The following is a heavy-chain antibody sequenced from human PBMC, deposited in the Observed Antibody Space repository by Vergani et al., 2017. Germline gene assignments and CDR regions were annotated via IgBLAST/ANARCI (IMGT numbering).Heavy chain of an antibody. V-gene: IGHV3-30*03. D-gene: IGHD2-2*02. CDR1: GFTFSSYA. CDR3: VRDRGLXAGGRCYTEAWDY. J-gene: IGHJ4*02. Sequence: VQLLESGGGLVQPGGSLRLSCAASGFTFSSYAMSWVRQAPGKGLEWVVGISFDGTNEYYPDLVKGRFTISRDIAKNTLYLQVRSLRLEDTGVYHCVRDRGLXAGGRCYTEAWDYWGQGTPVTDSS. CDR2: ISFDGTNE.